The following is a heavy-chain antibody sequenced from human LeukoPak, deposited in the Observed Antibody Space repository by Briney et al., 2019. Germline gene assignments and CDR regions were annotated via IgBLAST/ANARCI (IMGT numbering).Heavy chain of an antibody. CDR3: ARVGLGGRYSSSWYVPPDY. CDR2: ISSSSSTI. D-gene: IGHD6-13*01. CDR1: GFTFSSYS. Sequence: PGGSLRLSCAASGFTFSSYSMNWVRQAPGKGLEWVSYISSSSSTIYYADSVKGRFTISRDNAKNSLYLQMNSLRAEDTAVYYCARVGLGGRYSSSWYVPPDYWGQGTLVTVSS. J-gene: IGHJ4*02. V-gene: IGHV3-48*01.